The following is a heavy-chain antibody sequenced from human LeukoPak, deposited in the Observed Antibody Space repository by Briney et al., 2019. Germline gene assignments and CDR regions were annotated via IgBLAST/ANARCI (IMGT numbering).Heavy chain of an antibody. CDR1: GGSFSGYY. J-gene: IGHJ6*03. Sequence: SETLSLTCAVYGGSFSGYYWSWLRQPPGKGPEWIGEINHSGSTNYNPSLKSRVTISVDTSKNQFSLKLSSVTAADTAVYYCARAQALYYYYYYYMDVWGKGPRSPSP. CDR2: INHSGST. CDR3: ARAQALYYYYYYYMDV. V-gene: IGHV4-34*01.